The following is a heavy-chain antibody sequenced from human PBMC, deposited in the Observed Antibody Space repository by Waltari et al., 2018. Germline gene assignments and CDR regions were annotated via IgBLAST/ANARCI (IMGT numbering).Heavy chain of an antibody. D-gene: IGHD1-1*01. CDR3: ARESEGNDYYYYGMDV. V-gene: IGHV1-69*08. CDR1: GGTFSSYT. CDR2: IIPILGIA. Sequence: QVQLVQSGAEVKKPGSSVKVSCKASGGTFSSYTISWVRQAPGQGLEWMGRIIPILGIANNAQKFQGRVTITADKSTSTAYMELSSLRSEDTAVYYCARESEGNDYYYYGMDVWGQGTTVTVSS. J-gene: IGHJ6*02.